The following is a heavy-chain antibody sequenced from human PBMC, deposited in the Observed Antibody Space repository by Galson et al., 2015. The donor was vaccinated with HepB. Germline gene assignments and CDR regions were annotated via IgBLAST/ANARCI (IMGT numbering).Heavy chain of an antibody. Sequence: SLRLSCAASGFTFSSYSMNWVRQAPGKGLEWVSYISSNSSTIYYADSVKGRFTISRDNAKNSLYLQMNSLRAEDTAVYYCARRPYCGGDCYQVPYYFDYWGQGTLVTVSS. V-gene: IGHV3-48*01. CDR2: ISSNSSTI. CDR3: ARRPYCGGDCYQVPYYFDY. CDR1: GFTFSSYS. J-gene: IGHJ4*02. D-gene: IGHD2-21*01.